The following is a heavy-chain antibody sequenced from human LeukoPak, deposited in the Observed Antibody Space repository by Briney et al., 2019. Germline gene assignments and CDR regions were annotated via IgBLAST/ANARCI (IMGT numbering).Heavy chain of an antibody. V-gene: IGHV3-48*03. J-gene: IGHJ6*04. CDR2: ISSSSSTI. CDR3: AELGITMIGGV. CDR1: GFTFSSYE. Sequence: GGSLRLSCAASGFTFSSYEMNWGRQAPGQGLEWVSYISSSSSTIYYADSVKGRFTISRDNAKNSLYLQMNSLRAEDTGVYYCAELGITMIGGVWGKGTTVSISS. D-gene: IGHD3-10*02.